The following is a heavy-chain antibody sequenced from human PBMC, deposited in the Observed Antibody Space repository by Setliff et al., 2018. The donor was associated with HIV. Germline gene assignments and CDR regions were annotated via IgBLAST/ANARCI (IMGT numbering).Heavy chain of an antibody. J-gene: IGHJ5*02. Sequence: PSQTLSLTCAISGDSVSSNSAAWNWIRQSPSRGLEWLGRTYYRSKWFNEYAMSVKSRIIIYPDTSKNHFSLQLKSVTSDDTAVYFCARSDVGWFDPWGQGTLVTV. CDR3: ARSDVGWFDP. CDR1: GDSVSSNSAA. CDR2: TYYRSKWFN. V-gene: IGHV6-1*01.